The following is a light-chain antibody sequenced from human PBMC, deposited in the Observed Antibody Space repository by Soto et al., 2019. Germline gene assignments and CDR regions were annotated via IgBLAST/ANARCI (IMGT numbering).Light chain of an antibody. CDR1: QSISNY. Sequence: DMEMTQSPSSLSASVGDRVTITCRASQSISNYLNWYQHKPGKVPKLLIYAASSLQSGVPTRFSGSGSGTPFTLTINSLQPEDFATYYCQQSYGTPLTCGGGTKIEIK. CDR3: QQSYGTPLT. J-gene: IGKJ4*01. V-gene: IGKV1-39*01. CDR2: AAS.